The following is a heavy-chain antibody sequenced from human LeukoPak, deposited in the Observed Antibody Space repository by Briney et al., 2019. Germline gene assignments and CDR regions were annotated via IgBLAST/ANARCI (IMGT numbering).Heavy chain of an antibody. CDR1: GFTFSSYA. CDR3: ARGRSGSYQRGMFH. CDR2: ITWDGGST. Sequence: PGGSLRLSCAASGFTFSSYAMSWVRQAPGKGLEWVSHITWDGGSTYYAGSVKGRFTISRDNAKNSLYLQMNSLRAEDTAVYYCARGRSGSYQRGMFHWGQGTLVTVSS. V-gene: IGHV3-20*04. D-gene: IGHD1-26*01. J-gene: IGHJ4*02.